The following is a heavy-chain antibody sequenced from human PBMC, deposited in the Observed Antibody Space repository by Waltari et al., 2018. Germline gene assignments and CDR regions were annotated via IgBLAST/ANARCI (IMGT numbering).Heavy chain of an antibody. CDR2: IKSKTNGGTA. Sequence: EVQLVESGGGLVKPGGSLRLSCAASGFIFDDAWMTWLRQAPGKGREWVGRIKSKTNGGTADYAAPVKGRCTISRDDSKNMVYLQMNSLKTEDTAVYYCVGSRNHDWFDPCGQGTLVTVSS. D-gene: IGHD3-10*01. CDR1: GFIFDDAW. V-gene: IGHV3-15*01. CDR3: VGSRNHDWFDP. J-gene: IGHJ5*02.